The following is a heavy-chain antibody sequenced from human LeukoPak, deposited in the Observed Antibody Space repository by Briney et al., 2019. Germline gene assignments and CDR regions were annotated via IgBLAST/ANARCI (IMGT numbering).Heavy chain of an antibody. Sequence: GGSLRLSCAASGFTFSSYGMHWVRQAPGKGLEWVAFIRYDGSNKYYADSVKGRFTISRDNSKTTVYLQMNSLRAEDTAVYYCARDRSGFYSIDQWGQGTLVTVSP. CDR2: IRYDGSNK. D-gene: IGHD5-12*01. J-gene: IGHJ4*02. V-gene: IGHV3-30*02. CDR1: GFTFSSYG. CDR3: ARDRSGFYSIDQ.